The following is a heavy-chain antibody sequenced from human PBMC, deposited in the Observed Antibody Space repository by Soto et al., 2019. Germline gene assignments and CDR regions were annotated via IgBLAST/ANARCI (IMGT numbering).Heavy chain of an antibody. CDR2: INHSGST. Sequence: QVQLQQWGAGLLKPSETLSLTCAVYGGSFSGYYRTWISQPPGTGREWIGEINHSGSTNYNPSLKSRVTISVDTSKNQFSLKLTSVTAPDTAVYYCAIDKITGLSDYWGQGTLVTVSS. CDR3: AIDKITGLSDY. V-gene: IGHV4-34*01. D-gene: IGHD2-8*02. CDR1: GGSFSGYY. J-gene: IGHJ4*02.